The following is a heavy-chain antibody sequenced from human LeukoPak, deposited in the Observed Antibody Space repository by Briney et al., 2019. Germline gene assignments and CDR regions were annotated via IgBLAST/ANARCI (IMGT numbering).Heavy chain of an antibody. V-gene: IGHV4-34*01. CDR3: ARGRRAFYESRGNRFYYYMDV. D-gene: IGHD3-22*01. CDR1: GGSFSDFH. J-gene: IGHJ6*03. CDR2: TNHN. Sequence: PSETLSLTCGVYGGSFSDFHWTWIRQSPGKGLEWIGETNHNNYNPSLKSRVTISLDTSKNQFSLNLTSVTAADTAVYYCARGRRAFYESRGNRFYYYMDVWGKGTTVIVSS.